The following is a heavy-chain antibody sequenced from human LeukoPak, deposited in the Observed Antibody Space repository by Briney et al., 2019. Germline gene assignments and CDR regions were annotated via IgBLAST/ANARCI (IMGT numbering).Heavy chain of an antibody. Sequence: SETLSLTCTVSGGSISGSSYYWGWIRQPPGKGLEWIGSIYYSGSTYYNPSLKSRVTISVDTSKNQFSLKLNSVTATDTAVYYCARVSSSWYSFDYWGQGTLVTVSS. CDR3: ARVSSSWYSFDY. CDR2: IYYSGST. D-gene: IGHD6-13*01. V-gene: IGHV4-39*02. CDR1: GGSISGSSYY. J-gene: IGHJ4*02.